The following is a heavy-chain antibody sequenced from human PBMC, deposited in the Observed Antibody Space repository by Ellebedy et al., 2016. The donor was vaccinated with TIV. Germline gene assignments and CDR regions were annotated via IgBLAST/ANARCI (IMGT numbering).Heavy chain of an antibody. CDR2: IIPILGIP. J-gene: IGHJ4*02. CDR1: GGTFSSYG. Sequence: ASVKVSCKASGGTFSSYGISWVRQAPGQGLEWMGRIIPILGIPNYAQKFQGRVTMTRDRSTRTVYMELSSLKSDDTAVYYCARGFGDYDYWGQGTLVTVSS. CDR3: ARGFGDYDY. D-gene: IGHD4-17*01. V-gene: IGHV1-69*04.